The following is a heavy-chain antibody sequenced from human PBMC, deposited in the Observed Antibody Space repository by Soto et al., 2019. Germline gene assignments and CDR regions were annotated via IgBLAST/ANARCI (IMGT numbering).Heavy chain of an antibody. CDR3: ARAYGDLDV. V-gene: IGHV1-8*01. D-gene: IGHD2-21*01. CDR2: MNPKSGYT. Sequence: QVQLVQSGAEVKKPGASVKVSCKASGYTFSSYDINWVRQATGQGLEWMGWMNPKSGYTGYAQKFQGRVTMTRDTSISTAYMEVSSLRSEDTAIYYCARAYGDLDVGGQGTTVTVSS. CDR1: GYTFSSYD. J-gene: IGHJ6*02.